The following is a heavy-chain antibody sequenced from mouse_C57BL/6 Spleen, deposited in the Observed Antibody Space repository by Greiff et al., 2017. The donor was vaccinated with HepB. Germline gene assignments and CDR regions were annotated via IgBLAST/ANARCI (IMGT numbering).Heavy chain of an antibody. CDR1: GYTFTSYW. V-gene: IGHV1-61*01. J-gene: IGHJ4*01. CDR3: ARSGTAMDY. CDR2: IYPSDSET. Sequence: VQLQQPGAELVRPGSSVKLSCKASGYTFTSYWMDWVEQRPGQGLEWIGNIYPSDSETHYTQKFKDKATLTIDKSSSTAYMQRSSLTSEDSAVYYCARSGTAMDYWGQGTSVTVSS. D-gene: IGHD3-3*01.